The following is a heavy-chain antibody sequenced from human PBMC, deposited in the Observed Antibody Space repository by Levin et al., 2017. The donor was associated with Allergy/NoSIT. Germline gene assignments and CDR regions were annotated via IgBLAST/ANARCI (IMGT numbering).Heavy chain of an antibody. Sequence: LSLTCAASGFTFSSYSMNWVRQAPGKGLEWVSYISSSSSTIYYADSVKGRFTISRDNAKNSLYLQMNSLRAEDTAVYYCARAPTGTAGSPQEADYWGQGTLVTVSS. J-gene: IGHJ4*02. V-gene: IGHV3-48*04. CDR2: ISSSSSTI. CDR1: GFTFSSYS. CDR3: ARAPTGTAGSPQEADY. D-gene: IGHD1-26*01.